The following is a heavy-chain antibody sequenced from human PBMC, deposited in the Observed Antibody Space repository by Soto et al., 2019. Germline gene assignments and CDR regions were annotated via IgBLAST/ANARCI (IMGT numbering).Heavy chain of an antibody. CDR2: ISGSGGST. D-gene: IGHD3-16*02. CDR3: AKVGSEGLHLGELSLYMAPDASDI. CDR1: GFTFSSYA. V-gene: IGHV3-23*01. J-gene: IGHJ3*02. Sequence: GGSLRLSCAASGFTFSSYAMSWVRQAPGKGLEWVSAISGSGGSTYYADSVKGRFTISRDNSKNTLYLQMNSLRAEDTAVYYCAKVGSEGLHLGELSLYMAPDASDIWGQGTMVTVSS.